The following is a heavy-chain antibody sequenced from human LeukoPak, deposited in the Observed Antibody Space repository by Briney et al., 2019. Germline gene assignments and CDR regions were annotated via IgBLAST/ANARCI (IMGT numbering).Heavy chain of an antibody. V-gene: IGHV3-21*01. CDR1: GFTFSSYS. CDR3: ARDGRDTAMATYYFDY. J-gene: IGHJ4*02. CDR2: ISSSSSYI. D-gene: IGHD5-18*01. Sequence: PGGSLRLSCAASGFTFSSYSMNWVRQAPGKGLEWVSSISSSSSYIYYADSVKGRFTISRDNAKNSLYLQMNSLRAEDTAVYYCARDGRDTAMATYYFDYWGQGTLITVSS.